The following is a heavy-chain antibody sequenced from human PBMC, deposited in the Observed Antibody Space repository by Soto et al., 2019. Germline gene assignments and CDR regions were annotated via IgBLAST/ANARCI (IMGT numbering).Heavy chain of an antibody. J-gene: IGHJ4*02. D-gene: IGHD2-2*01. CDR1: GFTFSNAW. V-gene: IGHV3-15*07. Sequence: EVQLVESGGGLVKPGGSLRLSCAASGFTFSNAWMNWVRQAPGKGLEWVGRIKSKTDGGTTDYAAPVKGRFTISRDDSKNTLYLQMNSLKTEDTAVYYCTTTGLWDIVLVPAAPPDFDYWGQGTLVTVSS. CDR2: IKSKTDGGTT. CDR3: TTTGLWDIVLVPAAPPDFDY.